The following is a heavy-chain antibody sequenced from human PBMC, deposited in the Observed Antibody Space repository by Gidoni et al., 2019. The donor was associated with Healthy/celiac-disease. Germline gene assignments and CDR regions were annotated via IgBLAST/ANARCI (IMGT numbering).Heavy chain of an antibody. V-gene: IGHV1-2*02. Sequence: QFQLVQSGAGGKKSGASVQDSCTASGYTFTGYYLPWVRQAPGKGLEWMGWINPNSGGTNYAQKFQGRVTMTRDTSISTAYMELSRLRSDDTAVYYCARAGAGTDHGAFDYWGQGTLVTVSS. CDR2: INPNSGGT. J-gene: IGHJ4*02. CDR1: GYTFTGYY. D-gene: IGHD6-19*01. CDR3: ARAGAGTDHGAFDY.